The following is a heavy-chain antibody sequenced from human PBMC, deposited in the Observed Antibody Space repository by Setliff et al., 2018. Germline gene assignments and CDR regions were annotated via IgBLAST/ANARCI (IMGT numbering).Heavy chain of an antibody. CDR1: GGSISSGGYY. V-gene: IGHV4-31*03. Sequence: KTSETLSLTCTVSGGSISSGGYYWSWIRQHPGKGLEWIGYIYYSGSTYYNPSLKSRVTISVDTSKNQFSLKLSSVTAADTAVYYCARDPLTTNRRRAFDIWGQGTVVTVSS. D-gene: IGHD4-17*01. CDR3: ARDPLTTNRRRAFDI. J-gene: IGHJ3*02. CDR2: IYYSGST.